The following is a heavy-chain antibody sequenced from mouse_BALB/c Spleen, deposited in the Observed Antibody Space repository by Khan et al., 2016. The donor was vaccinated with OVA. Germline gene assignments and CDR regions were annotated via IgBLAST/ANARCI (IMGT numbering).Heavy chain of an antibody. V-gene: IGHV2-6-1*01. CDR2: IWSDGST. J-gene: IGHJ4*01. D-gene: IGHD1-1*02. CDR3: ARQPDYHYYIMDY. Sequence: QVQLKESGPGLVAPSQSLSITCTISGFSLTDYGVHWVRQPPGKGLEWLVVIWSDGSTTYNSALKSRLSIIKDNSKSQIFLKMNSLQTDDTAMYYCARQPDYHYYIMDYWGQGTSVTVAS. CDR1: GFSLTDYG.